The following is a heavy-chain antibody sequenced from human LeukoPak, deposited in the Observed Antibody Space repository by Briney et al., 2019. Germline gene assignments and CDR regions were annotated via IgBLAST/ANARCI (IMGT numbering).Heavy chain of an antibody. CDR2: VHNDGDTK. CDR1: GFTVSSNY. D-gene: IGHD3-9*01. V-gene: IGHV3-33*08. J-gene: IGHJ4*02. CDR3: ATGTGYYYDR. Sequence: GGSLRLSCAASGFTVSSNYMHWVRQAPGKCLEWVAVVHNDGDTKYFGDSVKGRFTISRDNSKNTLYLQMNSLRAEDTAVYYCATGTGYYYDRWGQGTLVTVAS.